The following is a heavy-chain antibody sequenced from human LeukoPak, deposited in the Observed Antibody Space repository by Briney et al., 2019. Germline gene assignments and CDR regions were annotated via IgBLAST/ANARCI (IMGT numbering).Heavy chain of an antibody. V-gene: IGHV3-21*01. D-gene: IGHD3-10*01. J-gene: IGHJ5*02. CDR1: GFTFSSYS. CDR3: ARDPPYYYGSGSYDENWFDP. CDR2: ISSSSSYI. Sequence: GGSLRLSCAASGFTFSSYSMNWVRQAPGKGLEWVSSISSSSSYIYYADSGKGRFTISRDNAKNSLYLQMNSLRAEDTAVYYCARDPPYYYGSGSYDENWFDPWGQGTLVTVSS.